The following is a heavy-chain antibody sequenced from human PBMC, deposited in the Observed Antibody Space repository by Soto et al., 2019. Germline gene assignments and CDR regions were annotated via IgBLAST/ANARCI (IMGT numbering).Heavy chain of an antibody. Sequence: ASETLSLTCSVSGAALNSGNYYWSWIRQVPGKGLEWIGHIYVTGAVDYNPSLRDRITISQDTSERQFSLNLRLVTAADTAVYYCARLRIATNNYKWFAPWGQGTLVTVSS. V-gene: IGHV4-31*03. J-gene: IGHJ5*02. CDR2: IYVTGAV. CDR3: ARLRIATNNYKWFAP. CDR1: GAALNSGNYY. D-gene: IGHD2-21*01.